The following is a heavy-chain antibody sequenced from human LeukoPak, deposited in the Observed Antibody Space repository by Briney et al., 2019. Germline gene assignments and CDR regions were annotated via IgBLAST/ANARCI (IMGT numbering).Heavy chain of an antibody. CDR3: ARTWGLASCAGDCLHDAFDI. J-gene: IGHJ3*02. V-gene: IGHV1-2*02. D-gene: IGHD2-21*02. Sequence: ASVTVSCKASGYIFTGYYMHWVRQASGQGLEWMGWINPNSGGTNSAQKFQGRVTMTRDTSITTAYMELSRLRSDDTAMYYCARTWGLASCAGDCLHDAFDIWGQGTMVTVSS. CDR1: GYIFTGYY. CDR2: INPNSGGT.